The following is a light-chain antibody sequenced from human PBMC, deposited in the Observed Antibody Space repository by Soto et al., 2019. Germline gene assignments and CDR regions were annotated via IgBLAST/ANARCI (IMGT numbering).Light chain of an antibody. V-gene: IGKV1-39*01. Sequence: DIQMTQSPSSLSASVGDRVTITCRASQSISSYLNWYQQKPGKAPKLLIYAASSLQSGVPSRFSGSGSGTDFTLTISSLQPEDFATYYCQQSYSTPRFTFGGGTEVEIK. CDR1: QSISSY. J-gene: IGKJ4*01. CDR3: QQSYSTPRFT. CDR2: AAS.